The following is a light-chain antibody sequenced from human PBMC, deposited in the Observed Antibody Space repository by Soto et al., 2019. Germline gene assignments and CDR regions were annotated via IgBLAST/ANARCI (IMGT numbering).Light chain of an antibody. J-gene: IGKJ1*01. CDR3: QQSYSSPTWT. V-gene: IGKV1-39*01. CDR2: AAS. CDR1: QSIGIS. Sequence: DIQMTQSPSSLSASVGDVVTITCRASQSIGISLNWYQQRPGKAPKLLVFAASSLQSGVPSRFSGSGSGTDFTLTISSLHPEDFATYYCQQSYSSPTWTFGQGTKVEIK.